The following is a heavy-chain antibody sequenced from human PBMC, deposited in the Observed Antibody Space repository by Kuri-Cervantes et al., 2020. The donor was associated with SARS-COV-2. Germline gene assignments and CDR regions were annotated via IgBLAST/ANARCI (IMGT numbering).Heavy chain of an antibody. CDR3: AKDHRGGKVDC. J-gene: IGHJ4*02. Sequence: GGSLRLSCAASGFTFSSYSMNWVRQAPGKGLEWVSSISSSSSYIYYADSVKGRFTISRDNSKNTLYLQMNSLRAEDTAVYYCAKDHRGGKVDCWGQGTLVTVSS. CDR1: GFTFSSYS. V-gene: IGHV3-21*01. CDR2: ISSSSSYI.